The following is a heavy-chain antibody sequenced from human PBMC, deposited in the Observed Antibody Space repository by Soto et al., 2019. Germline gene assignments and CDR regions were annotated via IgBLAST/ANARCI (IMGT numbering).Heavy chain of an antibody. CDR1: GFSFTNFA. D-gene: IGHD2-21*02. CDR2: IGASGDIT. CDR3: AKDDFTDRGDDYFDY. Sequence: PVGSLRLSCAASGFSFTNFAMSWVRQAPGKGLEWVAGIGASGDITWYADSVKGRLSISRDNSKNTLYLQLSSLRFEDTAVYYCAKDDFTDRGDDYFDYWGPGTLVTVSS. J-gene: IGHJ4*02. V-gene: IGHV3-23*01.